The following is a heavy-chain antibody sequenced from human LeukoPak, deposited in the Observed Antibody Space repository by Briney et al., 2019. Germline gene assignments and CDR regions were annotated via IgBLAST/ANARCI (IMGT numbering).Heavy chain of an antibody. V-gene: IGHV3-9*01. Sequence: GRSLRLSCAASGFTFDDYAMHWVRQAPGKGLEWVSGISWNSGSIGYADSVKGRFTISRDNAKNSLYLQMNSLRAEDTALYYCAKARSSTSFDAFDIWGQGAMVTVSS. CDR1: GFTFDDYA. CDR3: AKARSSTSFDAFDI. J-gene: IGHJ3*02. D-gene: IGHD2-2*01. CDR2: ISWNSGSI.